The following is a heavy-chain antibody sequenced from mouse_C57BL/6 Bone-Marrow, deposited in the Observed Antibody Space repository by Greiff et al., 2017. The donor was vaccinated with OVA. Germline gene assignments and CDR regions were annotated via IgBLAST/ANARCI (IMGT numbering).Heavy chain of an antibody. Sequence: EVKLMESGGGLVQPGGSLKLSCAASGFTFSDYGMAWVRQAPRKGPEWVAFISNLAYSIYYADTVTGRFTISRENAKNTLYLEMSSLRSEDTAMYYCARHLDYDGLYYYAMDYWGQGTSVTVSS. CDR1: GFTFSDYG. D-gene: IGHD2-4*01. J-gene: IGHJ4*01. CDR3: ARHLDYDGLYYYAMDY. V-gene: IGHV5-15*01. CDR2: ISNLAYSI.